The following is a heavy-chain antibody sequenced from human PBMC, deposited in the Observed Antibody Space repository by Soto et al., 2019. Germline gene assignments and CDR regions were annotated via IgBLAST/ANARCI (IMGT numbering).Heavy chain of an antibody. V-gene: IGHV2-5*02. CDR3: AHYSSPSSFDY. J-gene: IGHJ4*02. CDR1: GFSLSTSGMG. CDR2: IYWDDDK. D-gene: IGHD6-13*01. Sequence: GSGPTLVNPTQTFTLACTFSGFSLSTSGMGVGWIRQPPGKALEWLALIYWDDDKRYSPSLKSRLTITKDTSKNQVVLTMTNMDPVDTASYYCAHYSSPSSFDYWGQGPLVTVSS.